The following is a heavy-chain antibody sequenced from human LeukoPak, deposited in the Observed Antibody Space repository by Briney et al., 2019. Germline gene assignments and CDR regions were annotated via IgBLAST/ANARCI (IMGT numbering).Heavy chain of an antibody. CDR2: IIPIFGTA. D-gene: IGHD1-14*01. CDR1: GATFSSYA. Sequence: SVKVSCKASGATFSSYAISWVRQAPGQGLEWMGRIIPIFGTANYAQKFQGRVTITTDESTSTAYMELSSLRSEDTAVYYCARGPIPHTRDIELWGQGTLVTVSS. J-gene: IGHJ4*02. V-gene: IGHV1-69*05. CDR3: ARGPIPHTRDIEL.